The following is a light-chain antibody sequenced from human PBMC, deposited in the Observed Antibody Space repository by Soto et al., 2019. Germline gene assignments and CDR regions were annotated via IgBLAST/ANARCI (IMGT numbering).Light chain of an antibody. V-gene: IGLV1-47*01. CDR3: ATWDDSLNGFYV. J-gene: IGLJ1*01. Sequence: QSVLTQPPSASGTPGQGVTISCSGSTSNIGSNYVYWYQQLPGTAPKLLIYRKNQRPSGVPDRFSGSKSGTSASLAISGLRSDDEADYFCATWDDSLNGFYVFGTGTKVTVL. CDR1: TSNIGSNY. CDR2: RKN.